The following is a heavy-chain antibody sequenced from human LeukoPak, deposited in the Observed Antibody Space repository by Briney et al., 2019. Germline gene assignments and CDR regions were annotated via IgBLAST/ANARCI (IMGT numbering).Heavy chain of an antibody. V-gene: IGHV3-23*01. J-gene: IGHJ6*02. CDR1: GFTFSSYA. D-gene: IGHD3-16*01. CDR2: ISGSGDST. Sequence: PARSLRLSCAASGFTFSSYAMSWVRQAPGKGLEWVSAISGSGDSTYYADSVKDRFTISRDNSKNTLYLQMNSLRAEDTAVYYCATDFRMLTTDYYGMDVWGQGTTVTVAS. CDR3: ATDFRMLTTDYYGMDV.